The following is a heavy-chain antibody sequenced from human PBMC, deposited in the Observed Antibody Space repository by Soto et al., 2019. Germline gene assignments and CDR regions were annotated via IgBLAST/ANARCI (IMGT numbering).Heavy chain of an antibody. J-gene: IGHJ5*02. D-gene: IGHD3-3*01. CDR1: GFTCSDYG. Sequence: QVQLVESGGGVVQPGRSLRLSCAASGFTCSDYGMHWVRQAPGKGLEWVALISYDGSSKQYADSVRGRFTISRDNSENTVYLQMNSLRAEDTAIYYCARGYTSGYPSNWFDPRGQGTLVTVSS. V-gene: IGHV3-30*19. CDR3: ARGYTSGYPSNWFDP. CDR2: ISYDGSSK.